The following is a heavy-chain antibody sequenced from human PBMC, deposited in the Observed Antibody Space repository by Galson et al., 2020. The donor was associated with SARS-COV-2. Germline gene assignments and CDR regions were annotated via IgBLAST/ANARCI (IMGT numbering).Heavy chain of an antibody. Sequence: SETLSLTCTVSGGSISSYYWSWIRQPPGKGLEWIGYIYYSGSTNYNPSLKSRVTISVDTSKNQFSLKLSSVTAADTAVYYCARGIAAAGPYYGMYVWGQGTTVTGSS. D-gene: IGHD6-13*01. V-gene: IGHV4-59*01. CDR2: IYYSGST. CDR1: GGSISSYY. CDR3: ARGIAAAGPYYGMYV. J-gene: IGHJ6*02.